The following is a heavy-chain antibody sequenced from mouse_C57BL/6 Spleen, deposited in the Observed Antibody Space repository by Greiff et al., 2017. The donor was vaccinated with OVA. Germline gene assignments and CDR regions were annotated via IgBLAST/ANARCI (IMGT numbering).Heavy chain of an antibody. J-gene: IGHJ2*01. D-gene: IGHD3-3*01. Sequence: EVQLQQSGAELVKPGASVKISCKASGYTFTHYCMNWVKQSPGKGLEWIGDIYPNNGGTIYNEKFKGKATLTADKSSSTAYMELRSLTSEDSAVYYCARRAPLDYWGQGTTLTVSS. CDR3: ARRAPLDY. V-gene: IGHV1-26*01. CDR2: IYPNNGGT. CDR1: GYTFTHYC.